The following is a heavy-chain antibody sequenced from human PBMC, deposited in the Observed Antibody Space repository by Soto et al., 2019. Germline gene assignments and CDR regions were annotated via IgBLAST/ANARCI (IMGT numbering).Heavy chain of an antibody. CDR1: GGSISSSSYY. CDR3: ARRERGGGLYGAVAFDI. D-gene: IGHD6-19*01. CDR2: IYYSGST. Sequence: QLQLQESGPGLVKPSETLSLTCTVSGGSISSSSYYWGWIRQPPGKGREWIVSIYYSGSTYYNPSLKSRVPKSVDTSKNQVSLKLSSVTAADAAVYYWARRERGGGLYGAVAFDIWGQGTKVTVSA. J-gene: IGHJ3*02. V-gene: IGHV4-39*01.